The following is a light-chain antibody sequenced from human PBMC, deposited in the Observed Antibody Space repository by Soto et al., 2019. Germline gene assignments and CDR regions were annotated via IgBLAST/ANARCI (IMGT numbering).Light chain of an antibody. V-gene: IGLV1-40*01. CDR3: QASDSSLSAWV. CDR2: GNN. J-gene: IGLJ3*02. Sequence: QSVLTQPPSVSGAPGQRVSISCTGSSANIGAGFDLYWYQQLPGKAPKLFIFGNNNRPSGVPDRFSGSKSGTSASLAITGLQAEDEADYYCQASDSSLSAWVFGGGTKVTVL. CDR1: SANIGAGFD.